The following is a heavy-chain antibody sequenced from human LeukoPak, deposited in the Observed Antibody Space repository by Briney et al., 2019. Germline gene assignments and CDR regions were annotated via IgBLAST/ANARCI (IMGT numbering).Heavy chain of an antibody. CDR1: GYTFTSYD. CDR3: ARAARYGSGSYLIWPGFGDYYYYMDV. D-gene: IGHD3-10*01. V-gene: IGHV1-8*03. CDR2: MNPNSGNT. Sequence: ASVKVSCKASGYTFTSYDINWVRQATGQGLEWMGWMNPNSGNTGYAQKFQGRVTITRNTSISTAYMELSSLRSEDTAVYYCARAARYGSGSYLIWPGFGDYYYYMDVWGKGTTVTVSS. J-gene: IGHJ6*03.